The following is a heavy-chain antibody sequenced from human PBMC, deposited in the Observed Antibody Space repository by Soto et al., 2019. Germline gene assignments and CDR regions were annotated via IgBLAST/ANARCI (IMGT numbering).Heavy chain of an antibody. CDR1: GFTFSDHY. Sequence: SGFTFSDHYMDWVRQAPGKGLEWVGRIRNRANSYTTEYAASVRGRFTISRDDSNNLLYLQMSSLKTEDTAVYHCARSTVSTTPYYSDYWGQGTLVTV. D-gene: IGHD4-17*01. V-gene: IGHV3-72*01. J-gene: IGHJ4*02. CDR2: IRNRANSYTT. CDR3: ARSTVSTTPYYSDY.